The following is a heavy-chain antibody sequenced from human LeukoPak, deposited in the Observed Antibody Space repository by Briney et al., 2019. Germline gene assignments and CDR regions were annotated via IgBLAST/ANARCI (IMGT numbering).Heavy chain of an antibody. V-gene: IGHV4-38-2*02. CDR1: GYSISSGYY. CDR3: ARGQVMTTVTTSHFDY. D-gene: IGHD4-17*01. CDR2: IYHSGST. J-gene: IGHJ4*02. Sequence: SETLSLTCTVSGYSISSGYYWGWIRQPPGKGLEWIGSIYHSGSTYYNPSLKSRVTISVDTSKNQFSLKLSSVTAADTAVYYCARGQVMTTVTTSHFDYWGQGTLVTVSS.